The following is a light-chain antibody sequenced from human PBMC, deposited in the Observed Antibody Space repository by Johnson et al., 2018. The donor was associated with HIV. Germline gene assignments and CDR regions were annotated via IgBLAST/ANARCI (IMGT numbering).Light chain of an antibody. CDR1: SSNIGNNY. J-gene: IGLJ1*01. V-gene: IGLV1-51*02. Sequence: QSVLTQPPSVSAAPGQKVTISCSGSSSNIGNNYVSWYQQLPGTAPKLLICENNKRPSGIPDRFSGSKSGTSATLGITGLQTEDEADYYCGTWDISLSVGYVFGTGTKVTVL. CDR2: ENN. CDR3: GTWDISLSVGYV.